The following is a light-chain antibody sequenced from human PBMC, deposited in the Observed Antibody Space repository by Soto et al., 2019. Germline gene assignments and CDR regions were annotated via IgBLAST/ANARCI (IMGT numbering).Light chain of an antibody. J-gene: IGKJ2*01. CDR1: QSLLHSNGYNY. Sequence: DIVMTQSPLSLPVTPGEPASISCRSSQSLLHSNGYNYLDWYLQKPGQSPQLLIYLGSNRASGVPDRFRGSGSGTDVTLKISRVEAEDVGVYYCMQALQTPRTVGQGTKLEIK. CDR3: MQALQTPRT. V-gene: IGKV2-28*01. CDR2: LGS.